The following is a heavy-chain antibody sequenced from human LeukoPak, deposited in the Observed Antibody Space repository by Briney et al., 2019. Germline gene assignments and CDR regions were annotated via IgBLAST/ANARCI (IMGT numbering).Heavy chain of an antibody. D-gene: IGHD1-26*01. J-gene: IGHJ4*02. V-gene: IGHV3-23*01. CDR2: IDYSGDSP. Sequence: PGGSLRLSCTGSGFTLSSYEMTWIRQAPGKGLEWVSSIDYSGDSPYYADSVKGRFTMSRDNSKNIVYLQLSSLRPEDTAVYYCAKRGAEVGETVAPGDYWGQGTLLTVSS. CDR3: AKRGAEVGETVAPGDY. CDR1: GFTLSSYE.